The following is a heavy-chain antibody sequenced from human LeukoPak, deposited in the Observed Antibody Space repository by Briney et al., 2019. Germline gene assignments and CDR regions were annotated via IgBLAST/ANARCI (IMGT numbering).Heavy chain of an antibody. CDR1: GGSISSSSYY. Sequence: SETLSLTCTVSGGSISSSSYYWGWIRQPPGKGLEWIGSIYYSGSTYYNPSLKNRVTISVDTSKNQFSLKLSSVTAADTAVYYCASSYYDILTGYYPYFDYWGQGTLVTVSS. CDR3: ASSYYDILTGYYPYFDY. J-gene: IGHJ4*02. D-gene: IGHD3-9*01. V-gene: IGHV4-39*01. CDR2: IYYSGST.